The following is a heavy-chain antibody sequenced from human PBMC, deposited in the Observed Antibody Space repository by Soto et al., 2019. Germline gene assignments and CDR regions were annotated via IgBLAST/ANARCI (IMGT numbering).Heavy chain of an antibody. CDR1: GGSFSGYY. CDR3: ARGVLGIYYYYYGMDV. V-gene: IGHV4-34*01. CDR2: INHSGST. D-gene: IGHD3-16*01. J-gene: IGHJ6*02. Sequence: SETLSLTCAVYGGSFSGYYWRWIRQPPGKGLEWLWEINHSGSTNYNPSLKSRVTISVDTSKNQFSLKLSSVTAADTAVYYCARGVLGIYYYYYGMDVWGPGTTVT.